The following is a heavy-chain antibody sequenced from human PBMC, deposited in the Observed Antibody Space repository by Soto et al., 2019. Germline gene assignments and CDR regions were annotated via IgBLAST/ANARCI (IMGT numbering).Heavy chain of an antibody. V-gene: IGHV3-33*01. Sequence: GGSLRLSCAASGFTFSSYGMHWVRQAPGKGLEWVAVIWYDGSNKYYADSVKGRFTISRDNSKNTLYLQMNSLRAEDTAVYYCARDSDGTMVRGALDYWGQGTLVTVSS. CDR2: IWYDGSNK. J-gene: IGHJ4*02. CDR3: ARDSDGTMVRGALDY. D-gene: IGHD3-10*01. CDR1: GFTFSSYG.